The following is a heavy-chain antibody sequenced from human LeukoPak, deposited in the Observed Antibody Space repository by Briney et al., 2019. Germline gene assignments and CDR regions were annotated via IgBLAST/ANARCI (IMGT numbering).Heavy chain of an antibody. Sequence: SETLSLTCTVSGGSISSSSYYWGWIRQPPGKGLEWIGSIYYSGSTYYNPSLKSRVTISVDTSKNQFSLKLSSVTAADTAVYYCARDVPYITGTFDYWGQGTLVTVS. CDR3: ARDVPYITGTFDY. CDR2: IYYSGST. V-gene: IGHV4-39*07. CDR1: GGSISSSSYY. J-gene: IGHJ4*02. D-gene: IGHD1-7*01.